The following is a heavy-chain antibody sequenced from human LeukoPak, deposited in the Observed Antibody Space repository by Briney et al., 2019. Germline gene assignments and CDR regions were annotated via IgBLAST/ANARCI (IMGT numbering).Heavy chain of an antibody. Sequence: GGSLRLSCAASQFTFSIYAMSWVRRAPGKGLDWVAIITASGETTFYGDSVKGRFTIARDNSKNTLSLEMTSLRVEDTARYYCAKSRGLLWFGDSDYWGQGAQVTVSS. CDR1: QFTFSIYA. CDR2: ITASGETT. J-gene: IGHJ4*02. V-gene: IGHV3-23*01. CDR3: AKSRGLLWFGDSDY. D-gene: IGHD3-10*01.